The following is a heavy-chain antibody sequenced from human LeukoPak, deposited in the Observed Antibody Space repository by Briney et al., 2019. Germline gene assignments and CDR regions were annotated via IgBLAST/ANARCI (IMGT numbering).Heavy chain of an antibody. J-gene: IGHJ4*02. V-gene: IGHV4-34*01. CDR1: GGSFSGYY. CDR2: INHSGST. CDR3: ARGDKDVVVVAATLDY. D-gene: IGHD2-15*01. Sequence: SETLSLTCAVYGGSFSGYYWSWIRQPPGKGLEWIGEINHSGSTNYNPSLKSRVTISVDTSKNQFSLKLSSVTAADTAVDYCARGDKDVVVVAATLDYWGQGTLVTVSS.